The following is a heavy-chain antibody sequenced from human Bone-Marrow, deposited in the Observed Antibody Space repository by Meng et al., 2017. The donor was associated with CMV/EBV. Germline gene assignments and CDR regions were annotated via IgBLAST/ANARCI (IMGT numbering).Heavy chain of an antibody. V-gene: IGHV4-59*02. CDR3: ARGIITIFGVVHDAFDI. D-gene: IGHD3-3*01. Sequence: SETLSLTCTVSGSSVSSNYWSWSRRPPGKGLEYIGSISYTGYIEYNPSLKGRVTISLDTSKNHFSLKLTSVTAADTAVYYCARGIITIFGVVHDAFDIWGQGTMVTVSS. CDR2: ISYTGYI. CDR1: GSSVSSNY. J-gene: IGHJ3*02.